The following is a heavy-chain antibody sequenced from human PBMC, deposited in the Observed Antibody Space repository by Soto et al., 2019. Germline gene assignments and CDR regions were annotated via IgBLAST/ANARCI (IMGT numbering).Heavy chain of an antibody. CDR2: INHSGST. Sequence: SETLSLTCAVYGGSFSGYYWSWIRQPPGKGLEWIGEINHSGSTNYNPSLKSRVTISVDTSKNQFSLKLSSVTAADTAVYYCAREVTNWNYIRFDYWGQGTLVTVSS. CDR1: GGSFSGYY. V-gene: IGHV4-34*01. CDR3: AREVTNWNYIRFDY. D-gene: IGHD1-7*01. J-gene: IGHJ4*02.